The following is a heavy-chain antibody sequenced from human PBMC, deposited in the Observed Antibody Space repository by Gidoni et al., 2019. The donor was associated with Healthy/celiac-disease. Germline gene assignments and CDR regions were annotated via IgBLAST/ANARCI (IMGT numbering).Heavy chain of an antibody. V-gene: IGHV3-30*18. CDR3: AKALGLRRIAAYVFDY. CDR2: ISYDGSNK. CDR1: GFTFSSYG. D-gene: IGHD6-13*01. J-gene: IGHJ4*02. Sequence: QVQLVESGGGVVQPGRSLRLSCAASGFTFSSYGMHWVRQAPGKGLEWVAVISYDGSNKYYADAVKGRFTISRDNSKNTLYLQMNSLRAEDTAVYYCAKALGLRRIAAYVFDYWGQGTLVTVSS.